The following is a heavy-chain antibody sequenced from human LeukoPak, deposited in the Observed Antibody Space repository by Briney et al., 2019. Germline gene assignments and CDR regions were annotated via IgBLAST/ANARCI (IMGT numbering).Heavy chain of an antibody. CDR1: GFTFSSYA. D-gene: IGHD3-16*01. CDR2: ISGSGGST. Sequence: PGGSLRLSCAASGFTFSSYAMSWVRQAPGKGLEWVSAISGSGGSTYYADSVKGRFTISRDNSKNTLYLQMSSLRAEDTAVYYCAKDVPSVGITGWFDPWGQGTLVTVSS. J-gene: IGHJ5*02. V-gene: IGHV3-23*01. CDR3: AKDVPSVGITGWFDP.